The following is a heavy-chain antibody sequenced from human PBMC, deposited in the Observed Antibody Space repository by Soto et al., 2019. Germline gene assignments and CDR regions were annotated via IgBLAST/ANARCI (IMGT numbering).Heavy chain of an antibody. Sequence: EVQLLESGGGLVQPGGSLRLSCAASGFTFSSYAMSWVRQAPGKGLEWVSAISGSGGSTYYADSVKGRFTISRDNSKNTLYLQMNSLRAEDTAVYYCAKDTSSGYHYVVAYFDYWGQGTLVTVSS. D-gene: IGHD3-22*01. CDR1: GFTFSSYA. CDR2: ISGSGGST. J-gene: IGHJ4*02. CDR3: AKDTSSGYHYVVAYFDY. V-gene: IGHV3-23*01.